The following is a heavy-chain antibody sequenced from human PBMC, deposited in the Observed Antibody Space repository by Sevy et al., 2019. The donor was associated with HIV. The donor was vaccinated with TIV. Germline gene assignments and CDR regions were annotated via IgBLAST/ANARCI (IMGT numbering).Heavy chain of an antibody. CDR1: GGSISSYY. V-gene: IGHV4-59*01. D-gene: IGHD3-9*01. J-gene: IGHJ6*02. CDR3: ARESYDILPGSRGMDV. Sequence: SETLSLTCTVSGGSISSYYWSWIRQPPGKRLQWIGYIYYSGSTNYNPSLKSRVTISVDTSKNQFSLKLRSVTAADTAVYYCARESYDILPGSRGMDVWGQGTTVTVSS. CDR2: IYYSGST.